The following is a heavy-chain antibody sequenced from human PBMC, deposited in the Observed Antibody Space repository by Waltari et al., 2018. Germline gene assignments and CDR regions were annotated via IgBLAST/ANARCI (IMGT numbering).Heavy chain of an antibody. CDR3: ATDTPGNYYKQWVH. J-gene: IGHJ4*02. CDR2: YYNSGNT. V-gene: IGHV4-39*01. D-gene: IGHD3-10*01. Sequence: QLQLQESGPGLVKPSETLSLTCTVSGDSINNTPDYWGWIRQPPGKGLEWVGSYYNSGNTYYNPSLKSRLTISADTSNNQFSLQITSVTAADAAVYFCATDTPGNYYKQWVHWGRGILVTVS. CDR1: GDSINNTPDY.